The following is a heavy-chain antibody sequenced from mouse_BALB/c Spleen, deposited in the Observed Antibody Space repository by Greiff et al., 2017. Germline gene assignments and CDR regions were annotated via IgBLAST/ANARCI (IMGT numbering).Heavy chain of an antibody. CDR1: GYTFTEYT. Sequence: QVQLQQSGAELVKPGASVKLSCKASGYTFTEYTIHWVKQRPGQGLEWIGWFYPGSGSIKYNEKFKDKATLTADKSSSTVYMELSRLTSEDSAVYFCARHEEEAVYYRYGGHYAMDYWGQGTSVTVSS. CDR2: FYPGSGSI. CDR3: ARHEEEAVYYRYGGHYAMDY. D-gene: IGHD2-14*01. J-gene: IGHJ4*01. V-gene: IGHV1-62-2*01.